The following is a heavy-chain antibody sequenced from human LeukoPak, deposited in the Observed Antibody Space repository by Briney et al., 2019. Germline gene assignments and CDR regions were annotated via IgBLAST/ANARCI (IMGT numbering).Heavy chain of an antibody. CDR1: GYTFTGYY. D-gene: IGHD5-12*01. CDR2: INPNSGGT. J-gene: IGHJ4*02. V-gene: IGHV1-2*02. Sequence: ASVTVSCKASGYTFTGYYMHWVRQAPGQGLEWMGWINPNSGGTNYAQKFQGRVTITRDTSISTAYMELSRLRSDDTAVYYCATSVATITFFDYWGQGALVTVSS. CDR3: ATSVATITFFDY.